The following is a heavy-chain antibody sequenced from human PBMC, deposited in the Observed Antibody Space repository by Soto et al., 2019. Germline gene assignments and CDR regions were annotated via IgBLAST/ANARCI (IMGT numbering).Heavy chain of an antibody. V-gene: IGHV1-18*01. CDR2: ISAYNGNT. Sequence: QVQLVQSGAEVKKPGASVKVSCKASGYTFTSYGISWVRQAPGQGLEWMGWISAYNGNTNYAQKLQGRVTMTTDTSTSIAQMEFRSLRSGDTAVYDCARDRVVVVADAFDIWGQGTMVTVS. CDR1: GYTFTSYG. D-gene: IGHD2-15*01. J-gene: IGHJ3*02. CDR3: ARDRVVVVADAFDI.